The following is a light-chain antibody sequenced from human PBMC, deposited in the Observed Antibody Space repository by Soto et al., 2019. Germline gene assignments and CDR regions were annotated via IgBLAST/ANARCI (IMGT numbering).Light chain of an antibody. Sequence: EIVMTQSPATLSVSPGERATLSCRASQSVSSNLAWYQQKPGQAPRLLIYGASTRATGIPARFSVSGSGTEFTLPISSLQSEDFAVYYCQKYNNWPYTFGPGTKLEIK. J-gene: IGKJ2*01. CDR3: QKYNNWPYT. V-gene: IGKV3-15*01. CDR2: GAS. CDR1: QSVSSN.